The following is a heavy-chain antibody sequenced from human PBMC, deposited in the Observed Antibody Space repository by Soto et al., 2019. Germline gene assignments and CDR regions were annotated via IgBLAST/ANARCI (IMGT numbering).Heavy chain of an antibody. D-gene: IGHD3-10*01. CDR3: ARDLGAFNYGSAYFDY. CDR1: GFTFSSYA. CDR2: ISGSGGST. Sequence: PGGSLRLSCAASGFTFSSYAMSWVRQAPGKGLEWVSAISGSGGSTYYADSVKGRFTISRDNSKNMLYLQMNSLRAEDTAAYYCARDLGAFNYGSAYFDYWGQGTPGTV. J-gene: IGHJ4*02. V-gene: IGHV3-23*01.